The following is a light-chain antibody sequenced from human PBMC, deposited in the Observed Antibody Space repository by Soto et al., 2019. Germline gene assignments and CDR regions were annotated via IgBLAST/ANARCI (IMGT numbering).Light chain of an antibody. CDR1: SSGVGGYNY. J-gene: IGLJ2*01. CDR3: SSYTRSILL. Sequence: QSVLTQPASVSGSPGQSITISCTGTSSGVGGYNYVSWYQQHPGKAPKLMIYEVSNRPSGVSNRFSGSKSGNTASLTISGLQAEDEAEYYCSSYTRSILLFGGGTKLTVL. V-gene: IGLV2-14*01. CDR2: EVS.